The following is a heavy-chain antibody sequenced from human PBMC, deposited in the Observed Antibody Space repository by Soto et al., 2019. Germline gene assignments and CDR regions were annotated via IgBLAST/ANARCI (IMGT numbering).Heavy chain of an antibody. Sequence: GGSLRLSCAASGFTFSDYAMYWVRQAPGKGLEWVSVISFDGNIKYYTGSVKGRFTISRDNSKNTLHLQVNSLRTEDTALYYCARAPGHSVHSSGWQTDYWGQGTLVTVSS. CDR3: ARAPGHSVHSSGWQTDY. J-gene: IGHJ4*02. V-gene: IGHV3-30-3*01. CDR1: GFTFSDYA. D-gene: IGHD6-19*01. CDR2: ISFDGNIK.